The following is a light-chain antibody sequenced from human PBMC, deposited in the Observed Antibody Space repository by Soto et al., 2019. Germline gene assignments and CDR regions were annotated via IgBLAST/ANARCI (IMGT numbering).Light chain of an antibody. CDR2: DAS. Sequence: EIVLTQSPGTLSLSPGERATLSCRASQSVRSSYLAWYQQKPGQSPRLLIYDASNRATGIPDRFSGSGSGTDFTLAISRLEPEDFALYYCQQYGSSPWTFGQGTKVEIK. CDR1: QSVRSSY. CDR3: QQYGSSPWT. V-gene: IGKV3-20*01. J-gene: IGKJ1*01.